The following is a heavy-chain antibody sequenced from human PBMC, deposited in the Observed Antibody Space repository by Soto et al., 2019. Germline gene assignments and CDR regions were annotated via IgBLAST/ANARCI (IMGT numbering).Heavy chain of an antibody. J-gene: IGHJ4*02. V-gene: IGHV3-21*01. D-gene: IGHD6-13*01. CDR2: ISSSSSYI. CDR1: GFTFSSYS. CDR3: ARDPGVSRSPVAAAGTYYFDY. Sequence: EVQLVESGGGLVKPGGSLRLSCAASGFTFSSYSMNWVRQAPGKGLEWVSSISSSSSYIYYADSVKGRFTISRDNAKNSLYLQMNSLRAEDTAVYYCARDPGVSRSPVAAAGTYYFDYWGQGTLVTVSS.